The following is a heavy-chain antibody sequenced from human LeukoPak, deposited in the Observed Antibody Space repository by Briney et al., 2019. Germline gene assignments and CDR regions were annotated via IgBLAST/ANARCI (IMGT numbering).Heavy chain of an antibody. CDR2: INPSGGTT. CDR1: GYTFTSYY. J-gene: IGHJ1*01. CDR3: ARGTGIAAAVTSFFQY. D-gene: IGHD6-13*01. Sequence: GASVKVSCKASGYTFTSYYMHWVRQAPGQGLEWMGVINPSGGTTSYAQKFQGRVAMTRDTSTSTVYMELSSLRSEDTAMYYCARGTGIAAAVTSFFQYWGQGTLVTVSS. V-gene: IGHV1-46*01.